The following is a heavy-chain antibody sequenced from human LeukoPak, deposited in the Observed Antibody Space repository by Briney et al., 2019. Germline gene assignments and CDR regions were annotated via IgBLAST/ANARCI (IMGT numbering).Heavy chain of an antibody. CDR1: GYTFTSYG. V-gene: IGHV1-18*01. CDR3: ARDEDTDILTGYERFDY. CDR2: ISANNGYT. D-gene: IGHD3-9*01. Sequence: ASVKVSCKASGYTFTSYGIIWVRQAPGQGLEWMGWISANNGYTNYAQNLQGRVSMTTDTSTSTAYMELRSLRSDDTAVYYCARDEDTDILTGYERFDYWGQGTLVTVSS. J-gene: IGHJ4*02.